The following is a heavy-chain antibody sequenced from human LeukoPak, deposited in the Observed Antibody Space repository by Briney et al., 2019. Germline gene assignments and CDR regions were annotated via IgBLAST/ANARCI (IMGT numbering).Heavy chain of an antibody. D-gene: IGHD3-16*02. CDR2: ITRSSRII. V-gene: IGHV3-48*03. J-gene: IGHJ4*02. CDR1: GFTFSNFE. Sequence: PGGSLRLSCAASGFTFSNFEMNWVRQIPGKGLEWLSFITRSSRIIYYADSVKGRFTISRDNANNSLHLHMNSLRVEDTGIYFCARGSTFGGVISDFWGQGALVTVSS. CDR3: ARGSTFGGVISDF.